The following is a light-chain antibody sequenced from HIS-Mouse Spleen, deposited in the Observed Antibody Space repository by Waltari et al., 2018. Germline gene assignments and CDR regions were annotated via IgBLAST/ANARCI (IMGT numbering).Light chain of an antibody. CDR1: SSDVGGYNY. CDR3: CSYAGSYTYV. J-gene: IGLJ1*01. Sequence: QSALTQPRSVSGSPGQSVTISCTGTSSDVGGYNYVSWYQPPPGKAPKLMIYDVSKRPSGVPDRFSGSKSGNTASLTISGLQAEDEADYYCCSYAGSYTYVFGTGTKVTVL. V-gene: IGLV2-11*01. CDR2: DVS.